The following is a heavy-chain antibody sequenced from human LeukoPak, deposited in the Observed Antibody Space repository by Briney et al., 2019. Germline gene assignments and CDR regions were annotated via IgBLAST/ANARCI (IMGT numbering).Heavy chain of an antibody. CDR1: GFTFSSYA. V-gene: IGHV3-30-3*01. CDR2: IPYDGSNK. CDR3: AREPSLLRPFDY. Sequence: GGSLRLSCAASGFTFSSYAMHWVRQAPGKGLEWVAVIPYDGSNKYYADSVKGRFTISRDNSKNTLYLQMNSLRAEDTAVYYCAREPSLLRPFDYWGQGTLVTVSS. J-gene: IGHJ4*02. D-gene: IGHD1-26*01.